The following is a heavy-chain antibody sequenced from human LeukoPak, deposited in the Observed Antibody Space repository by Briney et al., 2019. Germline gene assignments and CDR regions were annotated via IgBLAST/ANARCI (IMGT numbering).Heavy chain of an antibody. V-gene: IGHV3-43*01. CDR2: AGWAGGTT. CDR3: AKELDTMFFDY. CDR1: GFNFDRYT. J-gene: IGHJ4*02. D-gene: IGHD3-10*02. Sequence: GGSLRLSCATSGFNFDRYTIHWVRQAPGKGLEWVSLAGWAGGTTFYSDSVRGRFTISRDSGRKSVYLQMNSLTTDDTAFYFCAKELDTMFFDYWGQGTLVTVSS.